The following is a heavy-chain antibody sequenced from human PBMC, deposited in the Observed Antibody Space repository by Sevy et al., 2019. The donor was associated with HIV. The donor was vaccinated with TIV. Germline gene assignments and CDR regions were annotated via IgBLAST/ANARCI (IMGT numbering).Heavy chain of an antibody. J-gene: IGHJ6*02. CDR1: GFTFDDYA. V-gene: IGHV3-9*01. Sequence: GGSLRLSCAASGFTFDDYAMHWVRQAPGKGLEWVSGISWDGNAIGYADSLRGRFTISRDNAKNSLYLQMNSLRAEDTALYYCAKDKGYSYGSYGMDVWGQGTTVTVSS. CDR3: AKDKGYSYGSYGMDV. D-gene: IGHD5-18*01. CDR2: ISWDGNAI.